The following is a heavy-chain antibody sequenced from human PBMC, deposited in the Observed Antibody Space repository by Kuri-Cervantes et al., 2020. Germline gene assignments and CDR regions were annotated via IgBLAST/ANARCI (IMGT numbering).Heavy chain of an antibody. V-gene: IGHV4-39*07. Sequence: SETLSLTCTVSGGSISSSSYYWGWIRQPPGKGLEWIGSIYYSGSTYYNPSLKSRATISVDRSKNQFSLRVSFVTAADTAVYYCARAPRRGYGYGTTYYFDYWGQGTLVTVSS. D-gene: IGHD5-18*01. CDR2: IYYSGST. CDR3: ARAPRRGYGYGTTYYFDY. J-gene: IGHJ4*02. CDR1: GGSISSSSYY.